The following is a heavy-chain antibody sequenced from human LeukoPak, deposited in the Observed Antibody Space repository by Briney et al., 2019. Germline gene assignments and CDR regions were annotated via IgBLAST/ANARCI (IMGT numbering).Heavy chain of an antibody. CDR1: GGSFSGYY. V-gene: IGHV4-34*01. Sequence: SETLSLTCAVYGGSFSGYYWSWIRQPPGKGLEWIGEINHSGSTNYNPSLKSRVTISVDTSKNQFSLKLSSVTAADTAVYYCARGYNWSLDYWGQGTLVTVSS. D-gene: IGHD1-20*01. CDR3: ARGYNWSLDY. CDR2: INHSGST. J-gene: IGHJ4*02.